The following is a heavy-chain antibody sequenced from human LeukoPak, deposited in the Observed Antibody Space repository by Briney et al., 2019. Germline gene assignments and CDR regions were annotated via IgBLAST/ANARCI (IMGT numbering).Heavy chain of an antibody. CDR2: ISSSSSYI. CDR3: ARDGSGGPSMDV. V-gene: IGHV3-21*01. Sequence: GGSLRLSCAASGFTFSSYSMNWVRQAPGKGLEWVSSISSSSSYIYYADSVKGRFTISRDNAKNSLYLQMNSLRAEDTAVYYCARDGSGGPSMDVWGQGTTVTVSS. J-gene: IGHJ6*02. CDR1: GFTFSSYS. D-gene: IGHD2-15*01.